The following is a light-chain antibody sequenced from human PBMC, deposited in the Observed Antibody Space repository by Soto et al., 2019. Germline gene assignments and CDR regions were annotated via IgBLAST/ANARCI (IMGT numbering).Light chain of an antibody. J-gene: IGKJ3*01. Sequence: DIQMTQSPSSLSASVGYRVTITCRASQSISSYLNWYQQKPGKAPKLLIYAASSLQSGVPSRFSGSGSGTDFTLTISSLQPEDFATYYCHQSYSTPSFGPGTKVDIK. CDR2: AAS. CDR3: HQSYSTPS. V-gene: IGKV1-39*01. CDR1: QSISSY.